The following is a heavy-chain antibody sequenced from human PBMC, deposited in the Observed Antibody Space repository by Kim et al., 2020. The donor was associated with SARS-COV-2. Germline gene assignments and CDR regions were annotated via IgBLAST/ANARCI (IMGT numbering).Heavy chain of an antibody. D-gene: IGHD4-17*01. CDR1: GGSISSSSYY. V-gene: IGHV4-39*01. J-gene: IGHJ4*02. CDR2: IYYSGST. CDR3: ARLTYGDQPFFDY. Sequence: SETLSLTCTVSGGSISSSSYYWGWIRQPPGKGLEWIGSIYYSGSTYYNPSLKSRVTISVDTSKNQFSLKLSSVTAADTAVYYCARLTYGDQPFFDYWGQGTLVTVSS.